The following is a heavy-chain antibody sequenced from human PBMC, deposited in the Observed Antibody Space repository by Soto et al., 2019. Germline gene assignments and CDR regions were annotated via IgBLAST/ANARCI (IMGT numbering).Heavy chain of an antibody. CDR3: AGGGGVGVAGSAAFDM. J-gene: IGHJ3*02. Sequence: QLHLVQSGAVVKKPGASVTVSCSASGYPVTAYYMHWVRQAPGRGLEWMGGINPATGAAKYTQTFQGRVTMARDPSTGKGFMELSGLTSGETAVFYWAGGGGVGVAGSAAFDMWGQGTLVTVSS. V-gene: IGHV1-2*02. D-gene: IGHD3-3*01. CDR2: INPATGAA. CDR1: GYPVTAYY.